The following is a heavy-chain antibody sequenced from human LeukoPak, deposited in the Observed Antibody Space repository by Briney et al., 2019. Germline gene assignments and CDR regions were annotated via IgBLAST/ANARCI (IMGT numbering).Heavy chain of an antibody. J-gene: IGHJ4*02. CDR3: ASGTWNDRYYFDY. V-gene: IGHV3-74*01. D-gene: IGHD1-1*01. Sequence: PGGSLRLSCAASGFTFSSHWMHWVRQAPGKGLGWVSRISSDGSSTSYADSVKGRFTISRDNAKNTLYLQMNSLRAEDTDVYYCASGTWNDRYYFDYWGQGTLVTVSS. CDR2: ISSDGSST. CDR1: GFTFSSHW.